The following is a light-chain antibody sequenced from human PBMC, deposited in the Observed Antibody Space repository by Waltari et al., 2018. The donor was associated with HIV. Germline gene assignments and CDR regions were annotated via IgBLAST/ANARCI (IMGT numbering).Light chain of an antibody. J-gene: IGKJ2*01. V-gene: IGKV3-20*01. CDR1: QNINSSY. CDR2: GAS. Sequence: IGSTQPPAPLSLSTGERATLSRRASQNINSSYLSWYQQKPGQAPRLVIYGASSRATGIPDRFSGSGSGTDFTLTISRLEPEDFAVYYCQQYSSAPRTFGQGTKLEIK. CDR3: QQYSSAPRT.